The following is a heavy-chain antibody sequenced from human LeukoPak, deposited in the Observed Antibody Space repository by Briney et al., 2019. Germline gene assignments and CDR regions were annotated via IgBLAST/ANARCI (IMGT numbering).Heavy chain of an antibody. Sequence: SETLSLTCTVSGGSISSGAHYWSWIRQHPGKGLEWIGYINYSGSTYYNPSLKSRVTISADTSKNQFSLKLSSVTAADTAVYYCARGGSGEGYWGEGTPGTVSS. V-gene: IGHV4-31*03. CDR3: ARGGSGEGY. D-gene: IGHD3-16*01. CDR2: INYSGST. CDR1: GGSISSGAHY. J-gene: IGHJ4*02.